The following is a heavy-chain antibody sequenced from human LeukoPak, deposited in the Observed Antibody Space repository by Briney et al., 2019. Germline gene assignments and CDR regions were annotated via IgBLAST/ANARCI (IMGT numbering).Heavy chain of an antibody. CDR3: ARHRVATIHAVYYYYMDV. D-gene: IGHD5-12*01. V-gene: IGHV5-51*01. CDR2: IYPADSDT. Sequence: KGGESLKISCKGSGYLFSDYWIGWVRQKPGKGLEWMGIIYPADSDTRYSPSCQGHVTLSVDKSIRTAYLQWNNLKASDTAMYYCARHRVATIHAVYYYYMDVWGKGTTVTVSS. CDR1: GYLFSDYW. J-gene: IGHJ6*03.